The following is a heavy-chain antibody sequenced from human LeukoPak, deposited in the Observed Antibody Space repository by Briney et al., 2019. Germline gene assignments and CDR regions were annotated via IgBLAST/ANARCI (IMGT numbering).Heavy chain of an antibody. V-gene: IGHV4-38-2*02. CDR3: ARDYGLDNWFDP. J-gene: IGHJ5*02. D-gene: IGHD3-10*01. CDR2: IYHGGST. CDR1: GYSISSGYY. Sequence: SETLSPTCTVSGYSISSGYYWGWIRQPPGKGLEWIGSIYHGGSTYYNPSLKSRVTISVDTSKNQFSLKLSSVTAADTAVYYCARDYGLDNWFDPWGQGTLVTVSS.